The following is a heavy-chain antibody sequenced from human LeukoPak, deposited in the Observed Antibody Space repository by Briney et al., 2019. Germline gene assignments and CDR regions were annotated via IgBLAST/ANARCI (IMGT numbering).Heavy chain of an antibody. D-gene: IGHD2-2*01. CDR3: ARVVGSY. Sequence: SETLSLTCAVSGGSISSGGYSWSWIRQPPGKGLEWIGYIYHSGSTYYNPSLKSRVTISVDRSKNQFSLKLSSVTAADTAVYYCARVVGSYWGQGTLVTVSS. J-gene: IGHJ4*02. CDR1: GGSISSGGYS. CDR2: IYHSGST. V-gene: IGHV4-30-2*01.